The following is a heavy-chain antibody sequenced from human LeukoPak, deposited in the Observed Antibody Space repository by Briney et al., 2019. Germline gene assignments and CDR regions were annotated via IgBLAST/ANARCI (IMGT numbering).Heavy chain of an antibody. J-gene: IGHJ5*01. Sequence: ASVKVSCKASGGTFSSYAISWVRQAPGQGLEWMGRIIPIFGTANYAQKFQGRVQITTDESTSTAYMELSSLRSEDTAVYYCARPRQDDFWSGTLASWGQGTLVTVSS. CDR2: IIPIFGTA. CDR3: ARPRQDDFWSGTLAS. D-gene: IGHD3-3*01. V-gene: IGHV1-69*05. CDR1: GGTFSSYA.